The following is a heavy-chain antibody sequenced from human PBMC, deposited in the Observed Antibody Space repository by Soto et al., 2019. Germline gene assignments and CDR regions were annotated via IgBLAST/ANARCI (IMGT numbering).Heavy chain of an antibody. V-gene: IGHV2-5*02. CDR3: AHITEVVAAILPGWFDP. J-gene: IGHJ5*02. CDR1: GFSLSTSGVG. D-gene: IGHD2-15*01. Sequence: SGPTLVKPTQTLTLTCTFSGFSLSTSGVGVGWIRQPPGKALEWLALIYWDDDKRYSPSLKSRLTITKDTSKNQVVLTMTNMDPVDTATYYCAHITEVVAAILPGWFDPWGQGTLVTVSS. CDR2: IYWDDDK.